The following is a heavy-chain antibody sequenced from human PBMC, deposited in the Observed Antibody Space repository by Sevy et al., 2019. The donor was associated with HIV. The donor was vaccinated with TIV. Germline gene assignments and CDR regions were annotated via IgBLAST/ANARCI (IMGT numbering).Heavy chain of an antibody. J-gene: IGHJ4*02. D-gene: IGHD3-22*01. Sequence: GGSLRLSCAASGFTFSSYAMHWVRQAPGKGLEWVAVISYDGSNKYYADSVKGRFTISRDNSKNTLYLQMNSLRAEDTAVYYCAKDLFITMIVVVSPFDYWGQGTLVTVSS. CDR1: GFTFSSYA. CDR2: ISYDGSNK. V-gene: IGHV3-30*04. CDR3: AKDLFITMIVVVSPFDY.